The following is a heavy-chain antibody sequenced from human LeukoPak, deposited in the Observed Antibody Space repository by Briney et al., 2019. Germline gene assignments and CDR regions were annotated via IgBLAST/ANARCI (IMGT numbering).Heavy chain of an antibody. Sequence: GGSLRLSCAASGFTFSSYWMSWVRQAPGKGLEWVANIKQDGSEKYYVDSVKGRFTISRDNAKNSLYLQMNSLRAEDTAVYYCARAGYCSSTSCYYYYYYMDVWGKGTTVTVPS. V-gene: IGHV3-7*01. CDR2: IKQDGSEK. D-gene: IGHD2-2*01. CDR1: GFTFSSYW. J-gene: IGHJ6*03. CDR3: ARAGYCSSTSCYYYYYYMDV.